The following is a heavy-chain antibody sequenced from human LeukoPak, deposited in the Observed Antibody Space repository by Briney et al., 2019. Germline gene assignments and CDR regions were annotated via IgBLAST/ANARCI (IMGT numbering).Heavy chain of an antibody. CDR2: ISSSSSYI. V-gene: IGHV3-21*01. Sequence: GGSLRLSCAASGFTFSSHSMNWVRQAPGKGLEWVSSISSSSSYIYYADSVKGRFTISRDNAKNSLYLQMNSLRAEDTAVYYCARDEDGYYYFDYWGQGTLVTVSS. D-gene: IGHD3-22*01. CDR3: ARDEDGYYYFDY. CDR1: GFTFSSHS. J-gene: IGHJ4*02.